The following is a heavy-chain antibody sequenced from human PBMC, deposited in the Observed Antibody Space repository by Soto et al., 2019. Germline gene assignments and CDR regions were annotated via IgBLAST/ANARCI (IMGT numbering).Heavy chain of an antibody. Sequence: ASVKVSCKTSGYTFSSYAMHWVRQAPGQRLEWMGWINAANGNTKYSQKFQGRVTITRDTSASTAYMELSSLRSEDTAVYYCARDHPPRTLFGVIIPPSPPDYWGQGILVTVSS. J-gene: IGHJ4*02. CDR2: INAANGNT. CDR3: ARDHPPRTLFGVIIPPSPPDY. CDR1: GYTFSSYA. D-gene: IGHD3-3*01. V-gene: IGHV1-3*01.